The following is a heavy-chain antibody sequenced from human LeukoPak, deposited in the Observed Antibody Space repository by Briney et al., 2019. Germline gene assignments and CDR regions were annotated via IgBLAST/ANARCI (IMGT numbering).Heavy chain of an antibody. CDR2: IYGDNAA. Sequence: PGGSLRLSCAASATNVTTNYMTWIRQAPGKGLEWVSLIYGDNAAYYAESVRGRFIISRDSLKNTLFLQMNSLRAEDTAVYYCVSSTGQQFIPYDYWGHGTHVTVSS. D-gene: IGHD6-13*01. J-gene: IGHJ4*01. CDR1: ATNVTTNY. V-gene: IGHV3-66*02. CDR3: VSSTGQQFIPYDY.